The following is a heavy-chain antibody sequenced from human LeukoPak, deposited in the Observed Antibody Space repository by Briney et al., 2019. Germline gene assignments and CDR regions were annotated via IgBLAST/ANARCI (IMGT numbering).Heavy chain of an antibody. V-gene: IGHV4-38-2*01. CDR1: GFTFSDYY. CDR3: ARSLGANTWVGNWFDP. CDR2: IYYSGST. J-gene: IGHJ5*02. D-gene: IGHD3-10*01. Sequence: LRLSCAASGFTFSDYYMSWIRQPPGKGLEWIGSIYYSGSTYYNPSLKSRLTISVDTSKNQFSLRLSSVTAADTAIYFCARSLGANTWVGNWFDPWGQGTLVTVSP.